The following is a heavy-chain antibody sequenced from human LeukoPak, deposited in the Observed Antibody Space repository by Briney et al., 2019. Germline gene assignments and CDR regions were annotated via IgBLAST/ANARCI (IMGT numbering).Heavy chain of an antibody. D-gene: IGHD1-26*01. J-gene: IGHJ4*02. CDR1: GYTFTGYY. V-gene: IGHV1-46*01. CDR2: INPSGGST. Sequence: ASVKVSCKASGYTFTGYYMHWVRQAPGQGLEWMGIINPSGGSTSYAQKFQDRVTMTRDMSTSTVYMELSSLRSEDTAVYYCARDRSGSPDYWGQGTLVTVSS. CDR3: ARDRSGSPDY.